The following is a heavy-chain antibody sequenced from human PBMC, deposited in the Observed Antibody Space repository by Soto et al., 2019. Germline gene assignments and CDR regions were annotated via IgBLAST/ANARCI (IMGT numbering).Heavy chain of an antibody. V-gene: IGHV3-23*01. Sequence: EVQLLESGGGLVQPGGSLKLACAAPGFTFRRYAMRWFRQAPGKGLEWVAAISGSGGSTYYADSVKGRFTISRDNSKNTVYLQMNSLRAEDTAVYYCAKGELSSSWPGGMVVWGQGTTVTVSS. D-gene: IGHD6-6*01. CDR3: AKGELSSSWPGGMVV. CDR2: ISGSGGST. J-gene: IGHJ6*02. CDR1: GFTFRRYA.